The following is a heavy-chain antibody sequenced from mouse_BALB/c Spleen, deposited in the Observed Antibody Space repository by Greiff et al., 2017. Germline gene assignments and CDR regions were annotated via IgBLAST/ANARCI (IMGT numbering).Heavy chain of an antibody. CDR3: ARSEVPYFDY. CDR2: IDPANGNT. V-gene: IGHV14-3*02. J-gene: IGHJ2*01. Sequence: VHVKQSGAELVKPGASVKLSCTASGFNIKDTYMHWVKQRPEQGLEWIGRIDPANGNTKYDPKFQGKATITADTSSNTAYLQLSSLTSEDTAVYYCARSEVPYFDYWGQGTTLTVSS. D-gene: IGHD2-14*01. CDR1: GFNIKDTY.